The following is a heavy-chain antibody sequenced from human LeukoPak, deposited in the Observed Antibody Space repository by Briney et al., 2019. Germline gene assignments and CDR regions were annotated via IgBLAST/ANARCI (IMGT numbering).Heavy chain of an antibody. J-gene: IGHJ4*02. Sequence: GGSLRLSCAASGFTFSSYAMSWVRQAPGKGLEWVSAISGSGGSTYYADSVKGRSTISRDNSKNTLYLQMNSLRAEDTAVYYCAKTIGSGGDGGYWGQGTLVTVSS. V-gene: IGHV3-23*01. CDR2: ISGSGGST. D-gene: IGHD6-19*01. CDR1: GFTFSSYA. CDR3: AKTIGSGGDGGY.